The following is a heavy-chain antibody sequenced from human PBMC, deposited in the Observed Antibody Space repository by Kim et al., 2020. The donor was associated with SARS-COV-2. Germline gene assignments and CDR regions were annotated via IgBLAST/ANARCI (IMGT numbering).Heavy chain of an antibody. CDR3: ARGGYCSSTSCYPLDV. CDR2: ISSSSSYI. J-gene: IGHJ6*02. Sequence: GGSLRLSCAASGFTFSSYSMNWVRQAPGKGLEWVSSISSSSSYIYYADSVKGRFTISRDNAKNSLYLQMNSMRAEDTAVYYCARGGYCSSTSCYPLDVWGQGTTVTVSS. V-gene: IGHV3-21*01. CDR1: GFTFSSYS. D-gene: IGHD2-2*01.